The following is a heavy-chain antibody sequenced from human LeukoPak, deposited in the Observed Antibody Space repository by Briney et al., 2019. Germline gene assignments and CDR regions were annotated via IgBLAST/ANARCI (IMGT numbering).Heavy chain of an antibody. V-gene: IGHV4-59*01. CDR2: ISDSGRA. D-gene: IGHD1-1*01. Sequence: KPSETLSLTCADYGGSFSGYYWRWIRQSPGKGLEWIGFISDSGRANHNPSLRSRVTISIDTSKNQLSLKLSSVTAADTAVYFCARGQSVHAWHWDHWGQGTLATVSS. J-gene: IGHJ4*02. CDR1: GGSFSGYY. CDR3: ARGQSVHAWHWDH.